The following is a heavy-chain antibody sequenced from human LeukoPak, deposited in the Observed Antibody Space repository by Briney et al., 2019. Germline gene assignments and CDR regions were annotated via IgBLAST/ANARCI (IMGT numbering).Heavy chain of an antibody. J-gene: IGHJ4*02. Sequence: GGSLRLSCAASGFTFSDYYMSWIRQAPGKGLEWVSYISSSGSTIYYADSVKGRFTISRDNAKNSLHLRMNSMRAEDTAVYYCARAKGYCSGGSCYYFDYWGQGTLVTVSS. CDR1: GFTFSDYY. D-gene: IGHD2-15*01. V-gene: IGHV3-11*01. CDR3: ARAKGYCSGGSCYYFDY. CDR2: ISSSGSTI.